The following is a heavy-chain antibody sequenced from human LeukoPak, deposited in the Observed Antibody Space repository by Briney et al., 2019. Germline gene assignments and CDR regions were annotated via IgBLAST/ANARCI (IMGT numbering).Heavy chain of an antibody. CDR3: ARDCSGGSCGFGP. Sequence: WASVKVSCKASGYTFTGYYIHWVRQAPGQGLEWMGWINPNGGGTNYAQKFQDRVTMTRDASISTAYMELTRLTSDDTAVYYCARDCSGGSCGFGPWGQGALVTVSS. V-gene: IGHV1-2*02. CDR2: INPNGGGT. J-gene: IGHJ5*02. CDR1: GYTFTGYY. D-gene: IGHD2-15*01.